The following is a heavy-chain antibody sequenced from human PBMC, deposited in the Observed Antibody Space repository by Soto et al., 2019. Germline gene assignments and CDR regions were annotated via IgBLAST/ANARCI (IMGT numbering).Heavy chain of an antibody. CDR1: GGSISSYY. V-gene: IGHV4-59*01. CDR3: AYGDSRGPFDS. J-gene: IGHJ4*02. Sequence: QVQLQESGPGLVRPSETLSLTCTVSGGSISSYYWSWIRQPPGKGLEWIGYIYNSGSTNYNPSLKSRVTISVDTSKNQFSLKLSSVTAADTAVYYCAYGDSRGPFDSWGQGNLVTVSS. D-gene: IGHD4-17*01. CDR2: IYNSGST.